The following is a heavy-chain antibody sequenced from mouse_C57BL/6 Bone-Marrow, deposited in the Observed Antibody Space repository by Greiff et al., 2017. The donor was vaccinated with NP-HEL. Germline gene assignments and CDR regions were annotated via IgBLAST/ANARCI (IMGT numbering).Heavy chain of an antibody. CDR3: TPPYYYGSSYWYFDV. J-gene: IGHJ1*03. V-gene: IGHV6-3*01. CDR1: GFTFSNYW. D-gene: IGHD1-1*01. Sequence: EVQLQQSGGGLVQPGGSMKLSCVASGFTFSNYWMNWVRQSPEKGLEWVAQIRLKSDNYATHYAESVKGRFTISRDDSKRSVYLQMNNLRAEDTGIYYCTPPYYYGSSYWYFDVWGTGTTVTVSS. CDR2: IRLKSDNYAT.